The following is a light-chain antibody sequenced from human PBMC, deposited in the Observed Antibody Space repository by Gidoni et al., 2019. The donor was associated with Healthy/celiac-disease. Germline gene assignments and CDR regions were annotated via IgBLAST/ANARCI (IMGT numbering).Light chain of an antibody. V-gene: IGKV3-20*01. Sequence: EIVLTQSPGTLSLSPGERATLSCRASQSVSSSYLAWYQQKPGQAPRLLIYGASSRATGIPDRFSGSGSGTDFTLTISRLEPEDFAVYYCQQYGSPIFTCGPGTKVDIK. J-gene: IGKJ3*01. CDR3: QQYGSPIFT. CDR1: QSVSSSY. CDR2: GAS.